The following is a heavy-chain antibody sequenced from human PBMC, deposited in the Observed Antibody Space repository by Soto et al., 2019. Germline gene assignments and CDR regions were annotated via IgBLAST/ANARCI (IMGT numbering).Heavy chain of an antibody. CDR3: ARDEFPQRNPSWLDP. Sequence: QVQLVESGGDMVQPGRSLRLSCEASGFSFSNTAMHWVRQAPGKGLEWVAVISFDGANKNYGDSVKGRFTISKDKSKNTLYLQMNSLRGEDTAVYYCARDEFPQRNPSWLDPWGQGTLVTVS. CDR1: GFSFSNTA. V-gene: IGHV3-30-3*01. D-gene: IGHD3-10*01. J-gene: IGHJ5*02. CDR2: ISFDGANK.